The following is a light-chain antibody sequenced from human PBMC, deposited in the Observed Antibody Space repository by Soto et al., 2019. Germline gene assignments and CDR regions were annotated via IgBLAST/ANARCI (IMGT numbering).Light chain of an antibody. J-gene: IGLJ2*01. V-gene: IGLV3-21*04. CDR3: QVWDSTTDHPVV. CDR2: YDS. Sequence: SYELTQPPSVSVAPGETASVTCGGDNIGRKSVHWYQQKPGQAPVLVIYYDSDRPSGIPERFSGSNSGNTATLTISRVEAGDEADYYCQVWDSTTDHPVVFGGRTKRTVL. CDR1: NIGRKS.